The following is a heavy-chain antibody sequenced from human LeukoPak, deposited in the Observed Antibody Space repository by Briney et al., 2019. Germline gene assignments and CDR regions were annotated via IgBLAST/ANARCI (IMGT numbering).Heavy chain of an antibody. CDR3: GRDYYDSSGDGAFDI. CDR2: INPRSGGT. D-gene: IGHD3-22*01. CDR1: GYMFTGYY. Sequence: ASVKVSCKATGYMFTGYYIHWVRQAPGQGLEWMGGINPRSGGTHYPQNFQGRVTMTRDTSISTAYMDLSGLRSDDTAVYYCGRDYYDSSGDGAFDIWGQGTMVTVSS. V-gene: IGHV1-2*02. J-gene: IGHJ3*02.